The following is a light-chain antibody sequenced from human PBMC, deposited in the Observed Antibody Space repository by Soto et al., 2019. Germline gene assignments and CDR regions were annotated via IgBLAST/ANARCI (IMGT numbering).Light chain of an antibody. CDR2: DAS. Sequence: EIVLTQSPVTLSLSPGKRATLSCRASQTVSSYLAWYQQKPGQDHRLLIYDASNRANGIPARFSGSGSGTDFTLTSSSREPDDLAVYYCQQRSNWPRYTFGQGNKLESK. CDR3: QQRSNWPRYT. CDR1: QTVSSY. V-gene: IGKV3-11*01. J-gene: IGKJ2*01.